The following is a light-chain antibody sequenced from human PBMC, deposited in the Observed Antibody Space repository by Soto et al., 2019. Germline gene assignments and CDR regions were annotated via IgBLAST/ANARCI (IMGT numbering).Light chain of an antibody. CDR3: SSYTSSRTYV. V-gene: IGLV2-14*01. J-gene: IGLJ1*01. CDR1: SSDVGGYNF. CDR2: EVS. Sequence: QSALTQPASVSGSPGQSITISCIGTSSDVGGYNFVSWYQQHPGKAPKLMIYEVSNRPSGVSNRLSGSKSGNTASLTISGLQAEDEADYYCSSYTSSRTYVFGTGTKVTVL.